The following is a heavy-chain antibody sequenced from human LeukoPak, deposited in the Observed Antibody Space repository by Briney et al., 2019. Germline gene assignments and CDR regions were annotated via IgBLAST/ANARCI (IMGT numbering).Heavy chain of an antibody. CDR2: IWYDGSNE. CDR1: GFTFSSHG. Sequence: GGSLRLSCAASGFTFSSHGMHWVRQAPGKGLEWVAVIWYDGSNEYYADSVTGRFTISRDNSKNTLYLQMNSLSAEDTAVYYCARDIAARRFDYWGQGTLVTVSS. CDR3: ARDIAARRFDY. D-gene: IGHD6-13*01. V-gene: IGHV3-33*01. J-gene: IGHJ4*02.